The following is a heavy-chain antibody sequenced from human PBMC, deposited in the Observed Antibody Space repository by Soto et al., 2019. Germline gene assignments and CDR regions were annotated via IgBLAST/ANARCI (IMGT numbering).Heavy chain of an antibody. V-gene: IGHV3-43*01. CDR3: AKVSCSGGSCYHFDY. D-gene: IGHD2-15*01. J-gene: IGHJ4*02. CDR1: GFTFDDYT. Sequence: LRLSCAASGFTFDDYTMHWVRQAPGKGLEWVSLISWDGGSTYYADSVKGRFTISRDNSKNSLYLQMNSLRTEDTALYYCAKVSCSGGSCYHFDYWGQGTLVTVSS. CDR2: ISWDGGST.